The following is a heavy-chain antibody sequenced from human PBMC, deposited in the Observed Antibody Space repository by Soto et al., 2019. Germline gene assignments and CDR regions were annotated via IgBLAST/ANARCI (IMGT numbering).Heavy chain of an antibody. J-gene: IGHJ3*02. Sequence: GESLKISCKGSGYSFTTYWINWVRQMPGKGLEWVGRIDPNDSYTSYSPSFQGHVTISADKSINTAYLQWSSLKASDTAMYYCAIRRRTDHSGFHDGFDIWGQGTMVTVSS. CDR2: IDPNDSYT. D-gene: IGHD5-12*01. CDR1: GYSFTTYW. V-gene: IGHV5-10-1*01. CDR3: AIRRRTDHSGFHDGFDI.